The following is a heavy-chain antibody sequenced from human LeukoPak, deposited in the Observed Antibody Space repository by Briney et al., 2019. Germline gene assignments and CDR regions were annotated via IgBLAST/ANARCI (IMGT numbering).Heavy chain of an antibody. Sequence: GGSLRLSCAASGFTFSSYAMSWVRQAPGKGLEWVSAISGSGGSTYYADSVKGRFTISRDNSKNTLYLQTNSLRAEDTAVYYCAKRQEDIVVVVAAPVKFDPWGQGTLVTVSS. V-gene: IGHV3-23*01. CDR2: ISGSGGST. CDR3: AKRQEDIVVVVAAPVKFDP. J-gene: IGHJ5*02. CDR1: GFTFSSYA. D-gene: IGHD2-15*01.